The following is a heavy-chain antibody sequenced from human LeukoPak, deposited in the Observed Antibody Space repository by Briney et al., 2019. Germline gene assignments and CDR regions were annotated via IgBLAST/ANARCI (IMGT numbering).Heavy chain of an antibody. CDR2: ISGSGGST. V-gene: IGHV3-23*01. CDR1: GFTFSSYA. CDR3: AKAVAGTWLYFDY. J-gene: IGHJ4*02. D-gene: IGHD6-19*01. Sequence: GGSLRLSCAASGFTFSSYAMSWVRQAPGKGLERVSAISGSGGSTFYADSVKGRFTISRDNSKNTLYLQLNSLSAEDTAVYYCAKAVAGTWLYFDYWGQGTLVTVSS.